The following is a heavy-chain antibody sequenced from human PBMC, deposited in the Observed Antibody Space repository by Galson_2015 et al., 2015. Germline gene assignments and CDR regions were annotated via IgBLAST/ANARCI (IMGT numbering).Heavy chain of an antibody. CDR2: IYSGGST. Sequence: SLRLSCAASGFTVSSNYMSWVRQAPGKGLEWVSVIYSGGSTYYADSVKGRFTISRDNSKNTLYLQMNSLRAEDTAVYYCARDIAAAGTFDYWGQGTLVTVPS. J-gene: IGHJ4*02. CDR3: ARDIAAAGTFDY. CDR1: GFTVSSNY. V-gene: IGHV3-53*01. D-gene: IGHD6-13*01.